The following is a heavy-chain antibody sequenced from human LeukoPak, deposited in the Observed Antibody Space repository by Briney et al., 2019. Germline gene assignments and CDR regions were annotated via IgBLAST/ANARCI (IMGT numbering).Heavy chain of an antibody. CDR1: GGTFSSYD. D-gene: IGHD5-24*01. V-gene: IGHV1-8*02. CDR3: ARVELAGYNADY. Sequence: ASVKVSCKASGGTFSSYDINWVRQATGQGLEWMGWMNPNSGNTGYAQKFQGRVTMTRNTSISTAYMELSSLRSEDTAVYYCARVELAGYNADYWGQGTLVTVSS. J-gene: IGHJ4*02. CDR2: MNPNSGNT.